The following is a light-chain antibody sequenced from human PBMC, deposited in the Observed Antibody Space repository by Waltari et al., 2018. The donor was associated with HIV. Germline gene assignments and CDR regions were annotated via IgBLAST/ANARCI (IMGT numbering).Light chain of an antibody. CDR1: QSVSSY. J-gene: IGKJ4*02. V-gene: IGKV3-11*01. CDR3: QQRSNWPPL. CDR2: DAS. Sequence: EIVLTQSQATLSLSPGERVTLSCRASQSVSSYLDWYQQKPGKAPRLLIDDASNRATGIPARFSGSGSVTDFTLTISSLEPEDFAVYYCQQRSNWPPLFGGGTKVEIK.